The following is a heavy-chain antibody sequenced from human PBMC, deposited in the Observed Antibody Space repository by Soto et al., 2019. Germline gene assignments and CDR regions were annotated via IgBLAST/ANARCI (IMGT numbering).Heavy chain of an antibody. Sequence: ASVKVSCKASGCTFSSYAISWVRQAPGQGLEWMGGIIPIFGTANYAQKFQGRVTITADKSTSTAYMELRSLRSEDTAVYYCARDNDSPPRGYSSDYGMDVWGQGTPVTVFS. J-gene: IGHJ6*02. CDR2: IIPIFGTA. D-gene: IGHD6-25*01. CDR3: ARDNDSPPRGYSSDYGMDV. V-gene: IGHV1-69*06. CDR1: GCTFSSYA.